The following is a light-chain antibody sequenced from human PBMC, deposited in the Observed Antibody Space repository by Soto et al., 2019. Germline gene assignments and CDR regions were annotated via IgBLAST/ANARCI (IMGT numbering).Light chain of an antibody. V-gene: IGLV2-14*01. CDR3: SSYTSSSTLV. CDR2: EVS. Sequence: QSVLTQPASVSGSPGQSITISCTGTSSDAGGYNYVSWYQQHPGKAPKLMIYEVSNRPSGVSNRFSGSKSGNTASLTISGLQSEDEAYYYCSSYTSSSTLVFGTGTKLTVL. J-gene: IGLJ1*01. CDR1: SSDAGGYNY.